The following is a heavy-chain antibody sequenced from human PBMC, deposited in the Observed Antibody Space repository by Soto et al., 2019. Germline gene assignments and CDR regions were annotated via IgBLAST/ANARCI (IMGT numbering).Heavy chain of an antibody. D-gene: IGHD3-22*01. CDR1: GGSISDDTYY. Sequence: SETLSLTCTVSGGSISDDTYYWGWIRQPPGKGLEWIGSMYYSGTSSYNPSLKRRVSMSVDTSKKQLSLRLTSVTAADTAVYYCARLHCDSPNCVPLDPWGQGTLVTVSS. J-gene: IGHJ5*02. CDR3: ARLHCDSPNCVPLDP. V-gene: IGHV4-39*01. CDR2: MYYSGTS.